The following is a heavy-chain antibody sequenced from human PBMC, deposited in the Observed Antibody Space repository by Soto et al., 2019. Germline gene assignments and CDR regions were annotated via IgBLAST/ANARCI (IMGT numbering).Heavy chain of an antibody. V-gene: IGHV4-59*01. CDR3: GRGRYFGSGTPIKYFDL. D-gene: IGHD3-10*01. Sequence: QVQLQESGPGLVKPSETLSLTCTVSGGSISPYFWSWIRQPPGKGLEWIGYIFYSGSTNYNPSLPRRVPITVGTSKNQFSLKLGSVTAADTAVYYCGRGRYFGSGTPIKYFDLWGRGTLVTVSS. CDR1: GGSISPYF. J-gene: IGHJ2*01. CDR2: IFYSGST.